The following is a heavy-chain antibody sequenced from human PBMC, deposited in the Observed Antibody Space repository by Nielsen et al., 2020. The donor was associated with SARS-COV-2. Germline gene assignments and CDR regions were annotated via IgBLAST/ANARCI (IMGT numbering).Heavy chain of an antibody. Sequence: GESLKISCAASGFTFSSYAMSWVRQAPGKGLEWVSAISGSGGSTYYADSVKGRFTISRDNSKNTLYLQMNSLRAEDTAVYYCARELLSDFWSGYWYYYYGMDVWGQGTKVTVSS. CDR2: ISGSGGST. CDR1: GFTFSSYA. V-gene: IGHV3-23*01. J-gene: IGHJ6*02. CDR3: ARELLSDFWSGYWYYYYGMDV. D-gene: IGHD3-3*01.